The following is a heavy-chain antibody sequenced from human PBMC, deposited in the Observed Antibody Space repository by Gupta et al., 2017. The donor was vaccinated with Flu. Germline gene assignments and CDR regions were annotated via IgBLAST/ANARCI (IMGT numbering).Heavy chain of an antibody. Sequence: QVQLVPSGAEVMCPGASVRIPCRASGYTFTNYYIHCVRQAPGQGLEWMGMINANSGGTTYAQKCQGRVTMTRDTSTSTVYMEVSSLRSEDTAVYYCAREELMLGGRRGSDDGGQGTLVTVSS. CDR2: INANSGGT. D-gene: IGHD2-15*01. J-gene: IGHJ4*02. CDR1: GYTFTNYY. V-gene: IGHV1-46*01. CDR3: AREELMLGGRRGSDD.